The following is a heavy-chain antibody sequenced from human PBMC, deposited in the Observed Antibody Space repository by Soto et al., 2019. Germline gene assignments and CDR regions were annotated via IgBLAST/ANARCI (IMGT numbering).Heavy chain of an antibody. Sequence: SLRLSCAASGFIFRDWFMSWIRQAPGKGLEWISYISKDSGRATRYADSVKGRFTISRDNAMNLLYLQMNSLRAEDTAVYYCAREGWYRFDPWGQGTLVTVSS. J-gene: IGHJ5*02. D-gene: IGHD6-19*01. CDR3: AREGWYRFDP. CDR2: ISKDSGRAT. CDR1: GFIFRDWF. V-gene: IGHV3-11*04.